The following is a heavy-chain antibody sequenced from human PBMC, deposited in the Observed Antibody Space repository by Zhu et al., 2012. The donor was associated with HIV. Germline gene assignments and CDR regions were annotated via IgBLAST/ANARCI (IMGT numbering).Heavy chain of an antibody. V-gene: IGHV4-30-4*08. CDR1: GGSISSGDYY. CDR2: IYYSGST. CDR3: ARLIAVAGTLDDWYLIS. J-gene: IGHJ2*01. Sequence: QVQLQESGPGLVKPSQTLSLTCTVSGGSISSGDYYWSWIRQPPGKGLEWIGYIYYSGSTYYNPSLKSRVTISVDTSKNQFSLKLSSVTAADTAVYYCARLIAVAGTLDDWYLISGPWHLVTVS. D-gene: IGHD6-19*01.